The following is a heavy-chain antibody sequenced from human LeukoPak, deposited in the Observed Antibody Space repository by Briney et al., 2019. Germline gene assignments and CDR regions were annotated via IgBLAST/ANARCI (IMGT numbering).Heavy chain of an antibody. D-gene: IGHD1-7*01. CDR3: ARSSRELGGYAPWELMPPFDY. J-gene: IGHJ4*02. CDR1: GFTFSSYR. V-gene: IGHV3-48*01. CDR2: ISSSSSTI. Sequence: GGSLRLSCAASGFTFSSYRMNWVRQAPGKGLEWVSYISSSSSTIYYADSVKSRFTISRHNAKNSLYLQMNSLRAEDTAVYYCARSSRELGGYAPWELMPPFDYWGQGTLVTVSS.